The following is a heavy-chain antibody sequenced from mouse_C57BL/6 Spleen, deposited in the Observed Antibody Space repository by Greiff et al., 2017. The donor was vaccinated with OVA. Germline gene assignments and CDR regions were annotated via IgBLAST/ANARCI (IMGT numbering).Heavy chain of an antibody. V-gene: IGHV1-61*01. CDR3: AREDWDYFDY. D-gene: IGHD4-1*01. J-gene: IGHJ2*01. CDR1: GYTFTSYW. CDR2: IYPSDSET. Sequence: VQLQQPGAELVRPGSSVKLSCKASGYTFTSYWMDWVKQRPGQGLEWIGNIYPSDSETHYNQKFKDKATLTVDKSSSTAYMQLSSLTSEDSAVYYCAREDWDYFDYWGQGTTLTVSS.